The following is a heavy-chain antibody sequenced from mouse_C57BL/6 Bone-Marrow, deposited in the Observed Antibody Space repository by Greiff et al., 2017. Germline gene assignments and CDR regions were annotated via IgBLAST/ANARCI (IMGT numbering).Heavy chain of an antibody. J-gene: IGHJ3*01. D-gene: IGHD2-4*01. Sequence: QVQLQQPGAELVKPGASVKLSCKASGYTFTSYWMHWVKQRPGQGLEWIGMIHPNSGSTNYNEKFKSKATLTVDKSSSTAYMQLSSLTSEDSAVYYCARDYYDPRRGFAYWGQGTLVTVSA. CDR1: GYTFTSYW. V-gene: IGHV1-64*01. CDR2: IHPNSGST. CDR3: ARDYYDPRRGFAY.